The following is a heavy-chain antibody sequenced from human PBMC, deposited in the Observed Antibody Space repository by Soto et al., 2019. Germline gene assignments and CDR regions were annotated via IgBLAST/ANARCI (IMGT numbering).Heavy chain of an antibody. J-gene: IGHJ5*02. D-gene: IGHD5-12*01. Sequence: QVQLVESGGGVVQPGRSLRLSCAASGFTFSSYGMQWVRQAPGKGLEWVAVISYDGSNKYYGDSVKGRFTISRDNSKNTLYLQMNSLRAEDTALYHCARSIYERGFDPWGQGTLVTVSS. CDR2: ISYDGSNK. CDR1: GFTFSSYG. V-gene: IGHV3-30*03. CDR3: ARSIYERGFDP.